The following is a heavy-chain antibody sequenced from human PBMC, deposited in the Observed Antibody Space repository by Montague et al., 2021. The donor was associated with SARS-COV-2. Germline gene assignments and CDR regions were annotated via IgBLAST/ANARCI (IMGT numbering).Heavy chain of an antibody. V-gene: IGHV6-1*01. CDR3: LQGYYFDS. CDR2: TYYRTKWYN. CDR1: GDSVAGNRGA. Sequence: CAISGDSVAGNRGASDWITHSPSTGLEWVGRTYYRTKWYNDYAVSVKSRITIDADTSKNHFSLQLKSMTPEDTAVYYCLQGYYFDSWGQGTLVTVSS. D-gene: IGHD5-24*01. J-gene: IGHJ4*02.